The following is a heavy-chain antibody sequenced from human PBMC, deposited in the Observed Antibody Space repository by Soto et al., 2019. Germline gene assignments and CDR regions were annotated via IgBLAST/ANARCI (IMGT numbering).Heavy chain of an antibody. CDR3: ANGGLIFPVRFDP. CDR2: ITYSGSST. CDR1: GFNFTNYA. Sequence: GGSLRLSCEASGFNFTNYAMSWVRQAPGKGLEWVSAITYSGSSTYYADSVKGRFTISXXXSXXTXXLXXNXXRAXDTAVYYCANGGLIFPVRFDPWGQGTLVTVSS. V-gene: IGHV3-23*05. D-gene: IGHD3-3*02. J-gene: IGHJ5*02.